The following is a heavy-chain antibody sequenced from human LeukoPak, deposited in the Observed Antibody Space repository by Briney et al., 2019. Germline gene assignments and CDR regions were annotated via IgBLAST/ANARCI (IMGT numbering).Heavy chain of an antibody. V-gene: IGHV3-9*01. J-gene: IGHJ4*02. CDR1: GFTFDDYA. D-gene: IGHD2-2*01. CDR3: ANLGSSELRVPASQGN. Sequence: GRSLRLSCAASGFTFDDYAMHWVRQAPGKGLEWVSGISWNSGSIGYADSVKGRFTISRDNAKNSLYLQMNSLRAEDTAVYYCANLGSSELRVPASQGNWGQGTLVTVSS. CDR2: ISWNSGSI.